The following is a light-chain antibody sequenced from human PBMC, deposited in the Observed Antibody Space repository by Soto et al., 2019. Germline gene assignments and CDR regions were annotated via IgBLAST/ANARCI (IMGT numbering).Light chain of an antibody. CDR2: LEGSGSY. CDR3: ETWDFNTRV. V-gene: IGLV4-60*02. CDR1: SGHSSYI. J-gene: IGLJ3*02. Sequence: QLVLTQSSSASASLGSSVKLTCTLSSGHSSYIIAWHQQQPGKAPRYLMKLEGSGSYNKGSGVPDRFSGSTSGADRYLTISNLQFEDEADYYCETWDFNTRVFDGGTKVTVL.